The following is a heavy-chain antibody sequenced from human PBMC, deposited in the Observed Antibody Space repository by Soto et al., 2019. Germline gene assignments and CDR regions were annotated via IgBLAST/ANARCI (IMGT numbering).Heavy chain of an antibody. V-gene: IGHV4-4*02. CDR1: GGSISSSNW. D-gene: IGHD3-3*01. Sequence: PSETLSLTCAVSGGSISSSNWWSWVRQPPGKGLEWIGEIYHSGSTNYNPSLKSRVTISVDKSKNQFSLKLSSVTAADTAVYYCARGEKPDDFWSGSFDYWGQGTLVTVSS. CDR2: IYHSGST. CDR3: ARGEKPDDFWSGSFDY. J-gene: IGHJ4*02.